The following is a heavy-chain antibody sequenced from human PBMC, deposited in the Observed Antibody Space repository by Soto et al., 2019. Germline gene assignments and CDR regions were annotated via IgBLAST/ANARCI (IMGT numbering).Heavy chain of an antibody. CDR3: ARELRFGEDYYGMDV. Sequence: ASVKVSCKASGYSFTNYDIHWVRQAAGLGLEWMGWMNPNSGNTGYAQKFQGRVTMTRNTSISTAYMELSSLRSEDTAVYYCARELRFGEDYYGMDVWGQGTTVTVSS. D-gene: IGHD3-10*01. V-gene: IGHV1-8*01. CDR2: MNPNSGNT. CDR1: GYSFTNYD. J-gene: IGHJ6*02.